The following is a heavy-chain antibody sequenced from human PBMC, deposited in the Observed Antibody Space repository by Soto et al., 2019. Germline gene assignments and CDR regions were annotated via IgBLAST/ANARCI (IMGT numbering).Heavy chain of an antibody. J-gene: IGHJ4*02. Sequence: QVQLVESGGAVVQPGRSLRLSCAASGFTFSRYGMHWVRQAPGKGLEWVAVISYDGSYKYYADSVKGRFTISRDNSKNTLYLQMNSLRAEDTALYYCAKWNGGFDYWGQGTLVTVSS. CDR3: AKWNGGFDY. CDR2: ISYDGSYK. D-gene: IGHD3-16*01. CDR1: GFTFSRYG. V-gene: IGHV3-30*18.